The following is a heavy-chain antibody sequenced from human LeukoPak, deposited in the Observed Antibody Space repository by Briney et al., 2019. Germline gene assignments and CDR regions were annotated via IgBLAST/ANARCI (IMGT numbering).Heavy chain of an antibody. D-gene: IGHD3-16*01. CDR1: GGSISSYY. CDR2: IYYSGST. Sequence: PSETLSLTCTVSGGSISSYYWSWIRQPPGKGLEWIGYIYYSGSTNYNPSLKSRVTISVDTSKNQFSLKLSSVTAADTAVYYCAREGLGDPNIFDYWGQGTLVTVSS. J-gene: IGHJ4*02. CDR3: AREGLGDPNIFDY. V-gene: IGHV4-59*01.